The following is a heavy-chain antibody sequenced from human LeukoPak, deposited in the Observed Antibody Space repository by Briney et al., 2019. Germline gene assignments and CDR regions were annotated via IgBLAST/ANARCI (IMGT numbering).Heavy chain of an antibody. V-gene: IGHV7-4-1*02. D-gene: IGHD3-22*01. CDR3: ARDGYYDSSGRYYFDY. J-gene: IGHJ4*02. CDR2: INTNTGNP. CDR1: GYTFTYYA. Sequence: ASVKVSCKTSGYTFTYYAMNWVRQAPGQGLEWMEWINTNTGNPTYAQGLTGRFVFSLDTSVSTAYLQISSLKAGDTAVYYCARDGYYDSSGRYYFDYWGQGTLVTVSS.